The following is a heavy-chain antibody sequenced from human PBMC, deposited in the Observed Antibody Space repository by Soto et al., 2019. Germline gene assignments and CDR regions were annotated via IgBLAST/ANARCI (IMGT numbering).Heavy chain of an antibody. V-gene: IGHV1-3*01. CDR2: INAGNGNT. CDR3: ARGTYFDFWSGSYYCDY. J-gene: IGHJ4*01. Sequence: QVQLVQSGAEVKKPGASVKVSCKASGFTFTKYAMHWVRQAPGQSLEWMGWINAGNGNTKYSQRFQGRVTITRDTSASTAYMELSSLISEDTAVYYCARGTYFDFWSGSYYCDYWGHGALVTVSS. CDR1: GFTFTKYA. D-gene: IGHD3-3*01.